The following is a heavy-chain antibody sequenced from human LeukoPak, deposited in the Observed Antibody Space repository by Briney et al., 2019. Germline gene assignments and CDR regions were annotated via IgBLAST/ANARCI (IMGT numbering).Heavy chain of an antibody. J-gene: IGHJ5*02. Sequence: SETLSLTCTVSGGSISSSSYYWGWIRQPPGKGPEGIGSIYYSGGTYYNPSLKSRVTISVDTSKTQFSLQLSSVTAADTAVYYCAGYCSSTSCYADWFDPWGQGTLVTVSS. CDR3: AGYCSSTSCYADWFDP. D-gene: IGHD2-2*01. CDR2: IYYSGGT. CDR1: GGSISSSSYY. V-gene: IGHV4-39*01.